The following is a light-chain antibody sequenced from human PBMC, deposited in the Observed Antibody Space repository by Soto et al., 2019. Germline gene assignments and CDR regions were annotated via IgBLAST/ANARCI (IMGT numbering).Light chain of an antibody. CDR3: QQYNKWPLT. CDR1: QSVDSN. Sequence: EILMTQSPATLSVSPGERATLSCRASQSVDSNVAWYQQKPGQTPRLLIYSASIGATGTPARFSGSGSGSDFTLTISSLQSEDFAVYYCQQYNKWPLTFGPGTKVDIK. J-gene: IGKJ3*01. CDR2: SAS. V-gene: IGKV3-15*01.